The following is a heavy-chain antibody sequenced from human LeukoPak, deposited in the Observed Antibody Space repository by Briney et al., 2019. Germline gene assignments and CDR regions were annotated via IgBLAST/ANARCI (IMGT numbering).Heavy chain of an antibody. V-gene: IGHV4-4*09. CDR3: ARTSNSGSYYGIGAFDI. Sequence: PSETLSLTCTGSGGSISRYYWSWLRQPPGKGLEGIGYIYTSGSTNYNPSLKSRVTISVDTSKNQFSLKLSSVTAADTAVYYCARTSNSGSYYGIGAFDICGQATMVTVSS. D-gene: IGHD1-26*01. CDR2: IYTSGST. CDR1: GGSISRYY. J-gene: IGHJ3*02.